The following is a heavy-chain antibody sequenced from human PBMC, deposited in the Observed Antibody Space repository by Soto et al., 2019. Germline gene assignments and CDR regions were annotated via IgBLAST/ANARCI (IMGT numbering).Heavy chain of an antibody. D-gene: IGHD4-17*01. CDR2: IWYDGSNK. CDR1: GFTFSSYG. Sequence: PGGSLRLSCAASGFTFSSYGMHWVRQAPGKGLEWVAVIWYDGSNKYYADSVKGRFTISRENAKNSLYLQMNSLRAEDTAVYYCARGPHYGDYDFDYWGQGTLVTVSS. J-gene: IGHJ4*02. CDR3: ARGPHYGDYDFDY. V-gene: IGHV3-33*08.